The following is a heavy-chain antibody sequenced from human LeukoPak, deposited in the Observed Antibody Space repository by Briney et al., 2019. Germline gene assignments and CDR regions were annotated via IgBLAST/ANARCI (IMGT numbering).Heavy chain of an antibody. Sequence: GGSLRLSCAASGFTFSSYAMNWVRQAPGKGLEWVSALSGSGGSTYYADSVKGRFTISRDNSKNTLYLQMNSLRAEDTAVYYCARATVALRRITALDYWGQGTLVTVSS. D-gene: IGHD1-14*01. V-gene: IGHV3-23*01. CDR2: LSGSGGST. CDR3: ARATVALRRITALDY. J-gene: IGHJ4*02. CDR1: GFTFSSYA.